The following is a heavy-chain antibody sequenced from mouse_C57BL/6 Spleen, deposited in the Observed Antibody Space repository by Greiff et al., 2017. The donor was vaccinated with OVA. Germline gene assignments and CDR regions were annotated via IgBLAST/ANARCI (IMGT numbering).Heavy chain of an antibody. J-gene: IGHJ2*01. V-gene: IGHV1-22*01. CDR2: INPNNGGT. D-gene: IGHD2-1*01. CDR1: GYTFTDYN. Sequence: EVKLVESGPELVKPGASVKMSCKASGYTFTDYNMHWVKQSHGKSLEWIGYINPNNGGTSYNQKFKGKATLTVNKSSSTAYMELRSLTSEDSAVYYCARGGTFYYGNHFDYWGQGTTLTVSS. CDR3: ARGGTFYYGNHFDY.